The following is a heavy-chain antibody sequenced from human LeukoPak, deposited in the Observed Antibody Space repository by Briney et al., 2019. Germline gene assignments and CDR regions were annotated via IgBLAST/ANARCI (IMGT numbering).Heavy chain of an antibody. CDR3: ARHRGDEDYYYYMDV. D-gene: IGHD5-24*01. CDR1: GYSFTSYW. Sequence: GESLKISCKGSGYSFTSYWIGWVRQMPGKGLEWMGLIYPGDSDTRYSPSFQGQVTISADKSISTAYLQWSSLKASDTAMYYCARHRGDEDYYYYMDVWGKGTTVTVS. V-gene: IGHV5-51*01. J-gene: IGHJ6*03. CDR2: IYPGDSDT.